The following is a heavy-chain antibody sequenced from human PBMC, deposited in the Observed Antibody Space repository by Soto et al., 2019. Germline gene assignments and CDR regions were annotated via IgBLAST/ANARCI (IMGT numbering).Heavy chain of an antibody. CDR1: GFTFSSYG. CDR3: AKSYDYDY. Sequence: QVQLVASGGGVVQPGRSLRLSCAASGFTFSSYGMHWVRQAPGKGLEWVAVISYDGSNKYYADSVKGRFTISRDNSKNTLYLQMNSLRAEDTAVYYCAKSYDYDYWGQGTLVTVSS. CDR2: ISYDGSNK. D-gene: IGHD5-12*01. J-gene: IGHJ4*02. V-gene: IGHV3-30*18.